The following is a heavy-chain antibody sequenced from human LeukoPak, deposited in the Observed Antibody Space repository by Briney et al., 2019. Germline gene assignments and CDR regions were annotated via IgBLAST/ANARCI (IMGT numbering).Heavy chain of an antibody. J-gene: IGHJ4*02. CDR1: GFTVSTNS. CDR2: IYSDNT. CDR3: ARRGSYSASDY. D-gene: IGHD1-26*01. V-gene: IGHV3-66*04. Sequence: GGSLRLSCTVSGFTVSTNSMSWVRQAPGKGLEWVSFIYSDNTHYSDSVKGRFTISRDNSKNTLYLQMNSLRAEDTAVYYCARRGSYSASDYWGQGTLVTVSS.